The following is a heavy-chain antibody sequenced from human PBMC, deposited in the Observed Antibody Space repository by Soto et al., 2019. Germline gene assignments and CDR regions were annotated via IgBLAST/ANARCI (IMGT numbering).Heavy chain of an antibody. CDR3: ARERAHYGVDV. V-gene: IGHV1-8*01. J-gene: IGHJ6*02. D-gene: IGHD6-25*01. Sequence: DISWVRQATGQGLEWMGWMNPNSGNTGFAQKFQGRVTVTRNTSISTAYMELSSLRSDDTAVYYCARERAHYGVDVWGQGTTVTVSS. CDR2: MNPNSGNT. CDR1: D.